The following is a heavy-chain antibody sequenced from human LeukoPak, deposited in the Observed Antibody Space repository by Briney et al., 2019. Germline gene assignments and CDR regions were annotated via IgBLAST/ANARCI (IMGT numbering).Heavy chain of an antibody. J-gene: IGHJ4*01. CDR2: INGKGDRT. CDR3: VRSSTDAD. Sequence: GXXLRLSXAASGFTFGDYGMSWVRQAPGKGLEWVSGINGKGDRTNYADSVKGRFIISRDKAKNSLYLQMNSLRAEDTALYYCVRSSTDADWGQGTLVTVSS. V-gene: IGHV3-20*04. CDR1: GFTFGDYG. D-gene: IGHD4-17*01.